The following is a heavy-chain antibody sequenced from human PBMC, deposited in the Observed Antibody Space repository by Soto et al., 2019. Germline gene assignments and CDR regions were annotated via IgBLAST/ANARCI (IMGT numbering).Heavy chain of an antibody. J-gene: IGHJ5*02. V-gene: IGHV3-30*18. D-gene: IGHD6-19*01. CDR1: GFTFSSDG. CDR3: AKDSHRAVAGSGGWFDP. Sequence: QVQLVESGGGVVQPGTSLRLSCAASGFTFSSDGMHWVRQAPGKGLEWVAVISYDGSNIYYADSVKGRFTISRDNSKNTLYLQMNSLRAEDTAVYYFAKDSHRAVAGSGGWFDPWGQGTLVTVSS. CDR2: ISYDGSNI.